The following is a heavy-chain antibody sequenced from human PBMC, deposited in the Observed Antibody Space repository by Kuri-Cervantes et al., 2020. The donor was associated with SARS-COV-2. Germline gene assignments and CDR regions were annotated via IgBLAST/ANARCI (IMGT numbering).Heavy chain of an antibody. V-gene: IGHV3-30*18. Sequence: LSLTCAASGLTFSNYGMHWVRQAPGKGLEWVAVISYNGSNEYYADSVKGRFTISRDNSKNTLYLQVNSLRAEDTSVYYCAKDPGTMARGHYYYGMDVWGQGTTVTVSS. CDR1: GLTFSNYG. D-gene: IGHD3-10*01. J-gene: IGHJ6*02. CDR3: AKDPGTMARGHYYYGMDV. CDR2: ISYNGSNE.